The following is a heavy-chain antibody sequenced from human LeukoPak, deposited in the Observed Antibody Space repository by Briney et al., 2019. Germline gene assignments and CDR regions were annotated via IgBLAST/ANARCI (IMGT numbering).Heavy chain of an antibody. CDR1: GYTFTSYG. D-gene: IGHD6-19*01. V-gene: IGHV1-46*01. CDR2: IHPSGGST. CDR3: ARGPSSGWHYFDY. J-gene: IGHJ4*02. Sequence: ASVKVSCKASGYTFTSYGISWVRQAPGQGLEWMGIIHPSGGSTSYAQKFQGRVTMTRDTSTSTVYMELSSLRSEDTAVYYCARGPSSGWHYFDYWGLGTLVTVSS.